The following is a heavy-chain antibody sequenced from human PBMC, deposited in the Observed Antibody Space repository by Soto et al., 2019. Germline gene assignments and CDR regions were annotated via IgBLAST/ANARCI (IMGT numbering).Heavy chain of an antibody. CDR3: ARGTYYDILTGYYNGY. D-gene: IGHD3-9*01. V-gene: IGHV4-59*08. J-gene: IGHJ4*02. Sequence: PSETLSLTCTVSGGSISSYYWSWIRQPPGKGLEWIGYIYYSGSTNYNPSLKSRVTISVDTSKNQFSLKLSSVTAADTAVYYCARGTYYDILTGYYNGYWGQGTLVTVS. CDR2: IYYSGST. CDR1: GGSISSYY.